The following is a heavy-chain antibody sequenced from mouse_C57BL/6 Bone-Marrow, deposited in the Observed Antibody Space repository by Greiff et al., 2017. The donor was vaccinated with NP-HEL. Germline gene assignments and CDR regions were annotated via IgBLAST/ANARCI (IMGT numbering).Heavy chain of an antibody. CDR1: GYTFTSYG. CDR3: ARRASAFAY. J-gene: IGHJ2*01. V-gene: IGHV1-81*01. D-gene: IGHD3-3*01. CDR2: IYPRSGNT. Sequence: VQLQQSGAELARPGASVKLSCKASGYTFTSYGISWVKQRTGQGLEWIGEIYPRSGNTYYNEKFKGKATLTADKSSSTAYMELRSLTSEDSAVYFCARRASAFAYWGQSTTLTVSS.